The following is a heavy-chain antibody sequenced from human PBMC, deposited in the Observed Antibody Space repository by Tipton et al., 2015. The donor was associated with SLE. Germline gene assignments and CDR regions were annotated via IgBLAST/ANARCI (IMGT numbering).Heavy chain of an antibody. CDR1: GFTISGYW. CDR2: VYSGGST. V-gene: IGHV3-53*01. D-gene: IGHD3-10*01. CDR3: AKSNYNYAGWFGS. Sequence: SLRLSCRDFGFTISGYWMHWVRQTPGKGLVWVSVVYSGGSTFYAASVKGRFTISRDNSKSTLYLHMTTLRAEDTAVYYCAKSNYNYAGWFGSWGQGTLVTVAS. J-gene: IGHJ5*01.